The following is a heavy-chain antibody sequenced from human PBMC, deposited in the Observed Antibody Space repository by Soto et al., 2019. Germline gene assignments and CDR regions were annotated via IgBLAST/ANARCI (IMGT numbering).Heavy chain of an antibody. J-gene: IGHJ4*02. CDR1: GFTFSSYA. CDR3: AARYSSSSRSDY. CDR2: ISGSGGST. V-gene: IGHV3-23*01. D-gene: IGHD6-6*01. Sequence: GALRLSCAASGFTFSSYAMSWVRQAPGKGLEWVSAISGSGGSTYYADSVKGRFTISRDNSKNTLYLQMNSLRAEDTAVYYCAARYSSSSRSDYWGQGTLVTVSS.